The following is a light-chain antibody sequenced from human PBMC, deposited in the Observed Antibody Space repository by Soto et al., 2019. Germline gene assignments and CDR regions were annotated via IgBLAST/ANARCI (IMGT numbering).Light chain of an antibody. CDR3: SSYTRSSTLDVV. V-gene: IGLV2-14*01. CDR2: DVS. CDR1: SSDVGGYNY. Sequence: QSVLTQPASVSGSPGQSITISCTGTSSDVGGYNYVSWYQQHPGKAPKLMIFDVSNRPSGVPNRFSGSQSGNTASLTISGLQAEDEADYYCSSYTRSSTLDVVFGGGTKLTVL. J-gene: IGLJ2*01.